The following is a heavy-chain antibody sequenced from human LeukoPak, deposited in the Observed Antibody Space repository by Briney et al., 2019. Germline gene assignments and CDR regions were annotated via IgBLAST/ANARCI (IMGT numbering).Heavy chain of an antibody. V-gene: IGHV1-69-2*01. D-gene: IGHD1-26*01. CDR3: ASLVGATFWDY. CDR2: VDPEDGET. J-gene: IGHJ4*02. CDR1: GYTFTDYY. Sequence: GASVKVSCKASGYTFTDYYMHWVQQAPGKGLEWMGRVDPEDGETIYAEKFQGRVTITADTSTDTAYMELSSLRSEDTAVYYCASLVGATFWDYWGQGTLVTVSS.